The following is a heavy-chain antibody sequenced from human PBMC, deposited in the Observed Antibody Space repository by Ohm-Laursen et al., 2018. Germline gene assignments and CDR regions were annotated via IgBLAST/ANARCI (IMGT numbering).Heavy chain of an antibody. Sequence: SLRLSCAASGFTFSSYDMHWVRQATGKGLEWVSAIGTAGDTYYPGSVKGRFTISRENAKNSLYLQMNSLRAGDTAVYYCARDSCSGTSCPLLNVYDYWGQGALVTVSS. V-gene: IGHV3-13*01. J-gene: IGHJ4*02. CDR1: GFTFSSYD. CDR2: IGTAGDT. CDR3: ARDSCSGTSCPLLNVYDY. D-gene: IGHD2-2*01.